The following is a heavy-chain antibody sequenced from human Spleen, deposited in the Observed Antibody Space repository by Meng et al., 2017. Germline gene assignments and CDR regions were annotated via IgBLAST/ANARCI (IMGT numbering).Heavy chain of an antibody. CDR1: GGSINNDQW. J-gene: IGHJ4*02. Sequence: QVQLQESGPGLVTPSGTLSLTCGVSGGSINNDQWWSWVRQPPGKGLEWIGEIYHSGRSNYNPSVKSRVTMSVDKSQNHFSLKLTSVTAADTAVYYCTTLYGDSISWGQGTLVTVSS. D-gene: IGHD4-17*01. CDR3: TTLYGDSIS. CDR2: IYHSGRS. V-gene: IGHV4-4*02.